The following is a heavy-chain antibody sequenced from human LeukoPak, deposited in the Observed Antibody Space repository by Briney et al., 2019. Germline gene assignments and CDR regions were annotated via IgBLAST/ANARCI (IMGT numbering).Heavy chain of an antibody. CDR2: INYSGNT. D-gene: IGHD4-17*01. CDR3: ARDYGVQQGTDAFDI. J-gene: IGHJ3*02. V-gene: IGHV4-34*01. Sequence: PSETLSLTCAVYGGSFSGYYWSWIRQPPGKGLEWIGEINYSGNTNYNPSLKSRVTISVDMSKNQLSLKLSSVTAADTAVYYCARDYGVQQGTDAFDIWGQGTMVTVSS. CDR1: GGSFSGYY.